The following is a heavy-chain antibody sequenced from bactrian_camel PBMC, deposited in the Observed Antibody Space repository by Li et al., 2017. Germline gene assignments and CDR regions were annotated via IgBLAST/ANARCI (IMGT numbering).Heavy chain of an antibody. CDR3: AKEDDSGGYYYTGRYLAS. CDR1: GFPFSEWD. Sequence: DVQLVESGGGSVQAGETLRLSCAASGFPFSEWDMTWVRQAPGKGLDWVSVSMSDADGRRTYYADSVKGRFTISRDNAKNALYLQMNSLKPEDTAMYYCAKEDDSGGYYYTGRYLASWGQGTQVTVS. CDR2: SMSDADGRRT. J-gene: IGHJ2*01. V-gene: IGHV3S40*01. D-gene: IGHD2*01.